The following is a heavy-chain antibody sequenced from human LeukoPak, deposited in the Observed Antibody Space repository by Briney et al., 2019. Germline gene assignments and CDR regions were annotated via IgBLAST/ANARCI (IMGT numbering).Heavy chain of an antibody. Sequence: PGGSLRLSYAASGFTFSSYGMHWVRQAPGKGLEWVAVISYDGSNKYYADSVKGRFTISRDNSKNTLYLQMNSLRAEDTAVYYCAKDSTVTTAEYFQHWGQGTLVTVSS. J-gene: IGHJ1*01. CDR2: ISYDGSNK. CDR3: AKDSTVTTAEYFQH. CDR1: GFTFSSYG. D-gene: IGHD4-17*01. V-gene: IGHV3-30*18.